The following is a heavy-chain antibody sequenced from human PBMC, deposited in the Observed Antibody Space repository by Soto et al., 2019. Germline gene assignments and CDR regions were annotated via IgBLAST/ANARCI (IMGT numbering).Heavy chain of an antibody. Sequence: QVVLQESGPGVVKPSDTLSLTCNVSGASLSRYYWSWIRQPPGKGLEWIGRIYATGDTDYNPSLKSRISKSVDMSKKQFSLTLRSVTASDTAIYYCVRDGTKTFRDRFAPSGRGILVTVSS. D-gene: IGHD3-10*01. CDR1: GASLSRYY. V-gene: IGHV4-4*07. J-gene: IGHJ5*02. CDR3: VRDGTKTFRDRFAP. CDR2: IYATGDT.